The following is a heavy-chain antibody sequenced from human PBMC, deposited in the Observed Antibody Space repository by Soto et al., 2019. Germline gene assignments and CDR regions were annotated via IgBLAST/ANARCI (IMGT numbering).Heavy chain of an antibody. CDR3: ARERSSTSCYRFCGMDV. D-gene: IGHD2-2*02. CDR2: ISSSSSTI. Sequence: EVQLVESGGGLVQPGGSLRLSCAASGFTFSSYSMNWVRQAPGKGLEWVSYISSSSSTIYYADSVKGRFTISRDNAKNSLYLQMNSLRVEDTAVYYCARERSSTSCYRFCGMDVWGQGTTVTVSS. CDR1: GFTFSSYS. V-gene: IGHV3-48*01. J-gene: IGHJ6*02.